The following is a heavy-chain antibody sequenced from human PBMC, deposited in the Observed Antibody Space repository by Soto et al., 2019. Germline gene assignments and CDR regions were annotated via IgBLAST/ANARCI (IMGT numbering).Heavy chain of an antibody. J-gene: IGHJ4*02. D-gene: IGHD3-22*01. CDR3: TTSSGYYYDSSGQPRTDY. CDR2: IKSKTDGGTT. CDR1: GFTFSNAW. V-gene: IGHV3-15*01. Sequence: GGSLRLSCAASGFTFSNAWMSWVRQAPGKGLEWVGRIKSKTDGGTTDYAAPVKGRFTISRDDSKNTLYLQMNSLKTEDTAVYYCTTSSGYYYDSSGQPRTDYWGQGTLVTVSS.